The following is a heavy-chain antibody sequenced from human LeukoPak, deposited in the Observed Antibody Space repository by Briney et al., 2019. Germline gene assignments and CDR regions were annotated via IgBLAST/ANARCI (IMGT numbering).Heavy chain of an antibody. CDR2: ISGSGGST. D-gene: IGHD3-3*01. CDR1: GFTFSSYA. CDR3: AQGGYPGVVITV. Sequence: GGSLRLSCAASGFTFSSYAMSWVRQAPGKGLEWVSAISGSGGSTYYADSVKGRFTISRDNSKNTLSLQMNSLRAEDTAVYYCAQGGYPGVVITVWGQGTTVTVS. V-gene: IGHV3-23*01. J-gene: IGHJ6*02.